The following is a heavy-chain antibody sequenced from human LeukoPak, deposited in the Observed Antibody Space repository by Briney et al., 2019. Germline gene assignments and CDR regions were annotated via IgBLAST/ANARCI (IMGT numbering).Heavy chain of an antibody. J-gene: IGHJ6*02. CDR3: AKSHYYDSTGYYYYYYDMDV. CDR2: ISGSGGST. D-gene: IGHD3-22*01. Sequence: GGSLRLSCAASGFTFSSYAMSWVRQAPGKGLEWVSGISGSGGSTYYADSVKGRFTISRDNSKNTLYLQMNSLRAEDTAVYYCAKSHYYDSTGYYYYYYDMDVWGQGTTVTVSS. V-gene: IGHV3-23*01. CDR1: GFTFSSYA.